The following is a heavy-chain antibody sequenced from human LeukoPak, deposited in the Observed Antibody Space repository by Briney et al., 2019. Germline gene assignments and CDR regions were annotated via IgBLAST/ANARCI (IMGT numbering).Heavy chain of an antibody. CDR2: ISHDGSNK. V-gene: IGHV3-30*03. CDR3: ARGGYYAMDV. CDR1: GFTFSNFD. Sequence: GGSLRLSCAASGFTFSNFDMHWVRQAPGEGLEWVAVISHDGSNKFYVDSVKGRFTISRGNSQSTLYLQMNRLRGEDTAVYYCARGGYYAMDVWGQGTTVTVSS. J-gene: IGHJ6*02.